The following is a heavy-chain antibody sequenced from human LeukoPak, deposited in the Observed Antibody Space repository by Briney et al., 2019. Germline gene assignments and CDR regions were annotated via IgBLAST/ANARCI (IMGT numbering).Heavy chain of an antibody. J-gene: IGHJ6*03. Sequence: SVKVSCKASGGTFSSYAISWARQAPGQGLEWMGGIIPIFGTANYAQKFQGRVTITTDESTSTAYMELSSLRSEDTAVYYCARDREGNWNDYYYYYMDVWGKGTTVTVSS. CDR1: GGTFSSYA. CDR2: IIPIFGTA. D-gene: IGHD1-1*01. CDR3: ARDREGNWNDYYYYYMDV. V-gene: IGHV1-69*05.